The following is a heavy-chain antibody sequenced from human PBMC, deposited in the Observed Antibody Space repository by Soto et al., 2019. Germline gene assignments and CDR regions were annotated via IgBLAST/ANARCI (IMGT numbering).Heavy chain of an antibody. J-gene: IGHJ4*02. V-gene: IGHV4-59*01. CDR3: ARARDEGFLEWNRSWNFDY. CDR2: IYYSGST. CDR1: GGSISSYY. Sequence: SETLSLTCTVSGGSISSYYWSWIRQPPGKGLEWIGYIYYSGSTNYNPSLKSRVTISVDTSKNQFSLKLSSVTAADTAVYYCARARDEGFLEWNRSWNFDYWGQGTLVTVSS. D-gene: IGHD3-3*01.